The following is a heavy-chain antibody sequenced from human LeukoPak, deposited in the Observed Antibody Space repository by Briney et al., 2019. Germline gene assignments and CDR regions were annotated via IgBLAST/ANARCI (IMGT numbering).Heavy chain of an antibody. V-gene: IGHV5-51*01. CDR2: IYPGDSDI. CDR1: GYRFTSYW. J-gene: IGHJ6*03. Sequence: GKSLKISCKASGYRFTSYWIAWVRQMPGKGLEWMGIIYPGDSDIRYSPSFQGQVTISADKSITTAYLQWSSLKASDTAMYYCARTASEESYDSFGFNYSYFMDVWGKGTTVTVSS. D-gene: IGHD3-22*01. CDR3: ARTASEESYDSFGFNYSYFMDV.